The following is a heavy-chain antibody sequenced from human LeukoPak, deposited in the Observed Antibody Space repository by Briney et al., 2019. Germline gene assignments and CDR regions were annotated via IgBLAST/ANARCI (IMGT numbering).Heavy chain of an antibody. J-gene: IGHJ4*02. CDR3: ARGDGSSGWYLDY. CDR2: ITVSGSTK. V-gene: IGHV3-48*03. D-gene: IGHD6-19*01. Sequence: GGSLRLSCAVSGFTYSSFEMNWVRQAPGKGLEWVSYITVSGSTKYYADSVKGRFTISRDNAKNSLYLQMNSLRAEDTAVYYCARGDGSSGWYLDYWGQGTLVTVSS. CDR1: GFTYSSFE.